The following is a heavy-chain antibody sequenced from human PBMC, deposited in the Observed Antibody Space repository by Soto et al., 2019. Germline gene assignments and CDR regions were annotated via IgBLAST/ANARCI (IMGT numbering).Heavy chain of an antibody. Sequence: GGSLRLSCAASGFTFSSYAMSWVRQAPGKGLEWVSAISGSGGSTYYADSVKGRFTISRDNSKNTLYLQMNSLRAEDTAVYYCAKPDGGLRFLEWSPTPQQWFDPWGQGTLVTVSS. J-gene: IGHJ5*02. V-gene: IGHV3-23*01. CDR2: ISGSGGST. CDR1: GFTFSSYA. D-gene: IGHD3-3*01. CDR3: AKPDGGLRFLEWSPTPQQWFDP.